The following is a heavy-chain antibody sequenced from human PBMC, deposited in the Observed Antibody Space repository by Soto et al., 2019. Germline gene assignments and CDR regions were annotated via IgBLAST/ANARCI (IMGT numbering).Heavy chain of an antibody. V-gene: IGHV4-34*01. Sequence: SETLSLTCAVYGGAFSGYYWSGIRQPPGKGLERIGEINHSGSTNYNPSLKSRVTISVDTSKNQFSLKLSSVTAADTAVYYCARHYGSGSLTLNYYYYYGMDVWGQGTRVTVS. J-gene: IGHJ6*02. D-gene: IGHD3-10*01. CDR2: INHSGST. CDR3: ARHYGSGSLTLNYYYYYGMDV. CDR1: GGAFSGYY.